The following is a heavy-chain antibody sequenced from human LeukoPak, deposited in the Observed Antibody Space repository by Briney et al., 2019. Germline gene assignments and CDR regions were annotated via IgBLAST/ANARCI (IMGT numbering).Heavy chain of an antibody. Sequence: SETLSLTCAVYGGHFSGYYWSWIRQPPGKGLEWIGQINHSGSTNYNPSLKSRVTISVDTSKNQFSLKLSSVTAADTAVYYCARRRARVPAALNAFDIWGQGTMVTVSS. CDR3: ARRRARVPAALNAFDI. J-gene: IGHJ3*02. CDR2: INHSGST. CDR1: GGHFSGYY. D-gene: IGHD2-2*01. V-gene: IGHV4-34*01.